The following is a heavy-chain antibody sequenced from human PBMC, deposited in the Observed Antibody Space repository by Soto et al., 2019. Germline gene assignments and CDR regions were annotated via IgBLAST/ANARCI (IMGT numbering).Heavy chain of an antibody. J-gene: IGHJ6*02. V-gene: IGHV4-4*07. Sequence: PSETLSLTCTVSGGSISSYYWSWIRQPAGKGLGWIGRIYTSGSANYNPSLKSRVTMSVDTSKNQFSLRLSSVTAADTAVYYCARDRHGSWQVMDVWGQGTTVTVSS. D-gene: IGHD6-13*01. CDR3: ARDRHGSWQVMDV. CDR2: IYTSGSA. CDR1: GGSISSYY.